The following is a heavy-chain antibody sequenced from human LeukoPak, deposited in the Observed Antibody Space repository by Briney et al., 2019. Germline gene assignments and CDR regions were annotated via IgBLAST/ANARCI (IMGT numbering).Heavy chain of an antibody. CDR1: GFPVRSTY. J-gene: IGHJ4*02. CDR2: IYSGGNT. D-gene: IGHD6-13*01. V-gene: IGHV3-66*02. Sequence: GGSLRLSLSAPGFPVRSTYMTWVRRAPGKGLGWVSVIYSGGNTYYADSVKGRFTISRDNSKNTLYLQMNSLRAEDTAVYYCASRLGSSWGGFDYWGQGTLVTVSS. CDR3: ASRLGSSWGGFDY.